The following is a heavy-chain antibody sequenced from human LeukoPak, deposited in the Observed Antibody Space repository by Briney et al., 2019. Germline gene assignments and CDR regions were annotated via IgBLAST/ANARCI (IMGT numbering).Heavy chain of an antibody. V-gene: IGHV1-18*01. CDR3: ARSYYDSSGSPFAY. CDR2: ISAYNGNT. Sequence: ASVKVSCKASGYTFTSYGISWVRQAPGQGLEWMGWISAYNGNTNYAQKLQGRVTMTTDTPTSTAYMELRSLRSDDTAVYYCARSYYDSSGSPFAYWGQGTLVTVSS. D-gene: IGHD3-22*01. CDR1: GYTFTSYG. J-gene: IGHJ4*02.